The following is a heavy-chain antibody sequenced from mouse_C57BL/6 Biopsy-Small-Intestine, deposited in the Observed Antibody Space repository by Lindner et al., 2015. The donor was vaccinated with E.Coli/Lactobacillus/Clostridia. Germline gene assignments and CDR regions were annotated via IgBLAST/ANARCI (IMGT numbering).Heavy chain of an antibody. Sequence: VQLQESGAELVKPGASVKISCKASGYAFSSYWMNWVKQRPGKGLEWIGQIYPGDGDTNYNGKFKGKATLTADKSSSTAYMQLSGLTSEDSAVYFCARSPSPYFDYWGQGTTLTVSS. J-gene: IGHJ2*01. V-gene: IGHV1-80*01. CDR3: ARSPSPYFDY. CDR1: GYAFSSYW. CDR2: IYPGDGDT. D-gene: IGHD6-1*01.